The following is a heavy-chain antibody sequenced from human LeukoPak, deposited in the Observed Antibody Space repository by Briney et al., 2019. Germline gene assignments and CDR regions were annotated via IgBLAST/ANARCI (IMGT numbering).Heavy chain of an antibody. CDR2: ISSSGSTI. J-gene: IGHJ4*02. CDR1: GFTFSSCE. CDR3: ARGDDILTGYYTFDY. V-gene: IGHV3-48*03. Sequence: GGSLRLSCAASGFTFSSCEMNWVRQAPGKGLEWVSYISSSGSTIYYADSVKGRFTISRDNAKNSLYLQMNSLRAEDTAVYYCARGDDILTGYYTFDYWGQGTLVTVSS. D-gene: IGHD3-9*01.